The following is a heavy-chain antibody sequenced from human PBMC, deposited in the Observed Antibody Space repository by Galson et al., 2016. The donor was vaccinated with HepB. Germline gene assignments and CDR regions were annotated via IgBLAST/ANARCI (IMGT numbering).Heavy chain of an antibody. Sequence: LTCTVSGDSVNSGSYYWSWIRQPPGKGLEWIGYIHYSGSTNYNPSLKSRVTISIDTSKKQFSLKVTSVIAADTAVYYCARDQAMAGSHVAFDIWGQGTTVTVSS. V-gene: IGHV4-61*01. CDR3: ARDQAMAGSHVAFDI. CDR1: GDSVNSGSYY. CDR2: IHYSGST. J-gene: IGHJ3*02. D-gene: IGHD6-19*01.